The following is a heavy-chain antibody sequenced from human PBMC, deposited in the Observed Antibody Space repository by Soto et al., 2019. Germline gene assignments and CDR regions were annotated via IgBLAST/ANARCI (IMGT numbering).Heavy chain of an antibody. J-gene: IGHJ5*02. CDR2: FSGGVYTA. CDR3: AQAQGVATIKSKFDN. Sequence: VQLLESGGGLVRPGGSLRISCVVSGLSSRSHAMYWVRQAPGRGLEWVAGFSGGVYTAYYSDSVRGRFTISRDHSKNTVYLQIHNLRANDTAVYYCAQAQGVATIKSKFDNRGQATPVTVAS. CDR1: GLSSRSHA. V-gene: IGHV3-23*01. D-gene: IGHD3-16*01.